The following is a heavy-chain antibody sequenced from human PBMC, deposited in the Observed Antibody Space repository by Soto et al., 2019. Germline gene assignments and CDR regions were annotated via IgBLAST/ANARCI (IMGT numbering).Heavy chain of an antibody. J-gene: IGHJ5*02. D-gene: IGHD6-13*01. Sequence: GVLRLSCAASGFTFSSYAMSWVRQAPGKGLEWVSAISGSGGSTYYADSVKGRFTISRDNSKNTLYLQMNSLRAEDTAVYYCAKPFARSSWYRGWFDPWGQGTLVTVSS. CDR3: AKPFARSSWYRGWFDP. CDR1: GFTFSSYA. V-gene: IGHV3-23*01. CDR2: ISGSGGST.